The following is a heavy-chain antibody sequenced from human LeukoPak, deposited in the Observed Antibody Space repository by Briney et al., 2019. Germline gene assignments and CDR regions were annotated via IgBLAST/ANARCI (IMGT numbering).Heavy chain of an antibody. CDR1: GFIFSKDW. V-gene: IGHV3-7*01. D-gene: IGHD1-26*01. J-gene: IGHJ4*02. CDR2: INQDGSKK. CDR3: ARDPAHIVGANFDY. Sequence: PGGSLRLSCAASGFIFSKDWMNWVRQAPGKGLEWVANINQDGSKKYYVDSVKGRFPISRDNAKNSLYLQMNSLRAEDTAVYYCARDPAHIVGANFDYWGQGTLVTVSS.